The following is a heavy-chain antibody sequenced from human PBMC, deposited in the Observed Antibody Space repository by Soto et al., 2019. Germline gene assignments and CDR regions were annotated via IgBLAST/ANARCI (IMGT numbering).Heavy chain of an antibody. V-gene: IGHV3-30*18. J-gene: IGHJ5*02. CDR3: AKDTVWGSYRFGDLHSTRTPPFDP. D-gene: IGHD3-16*02. CDR2: MSDDGSNK. CDR1: GFTFSSYG. Sequence: QVQLVESGGGVVQPGRSLRLSCAASGFTFSSYGMHWVRQAPGKGLEWVAVMSDDGSNKYYADSVKGRFTISRDNSKKTLYLQMNSLRAEDTAVYYCAKDTVWGSYRFGDLHSTRTPPFDPWGQGTLVTVSS.